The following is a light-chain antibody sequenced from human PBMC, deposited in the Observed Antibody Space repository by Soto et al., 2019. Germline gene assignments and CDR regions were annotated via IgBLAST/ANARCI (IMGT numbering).Light chain of an antibody. CDR3: QQFNSYPPG. V-gene: IGKV1-9*01. J-gene: IGKJ3*01. CDR1: QAISSF. Sequence: DIQLTQSPSFLSASVGDRVTITCLASQAISSFLAWYQQEPGTAPKLLLYAASTLQSGVTSRFSGSASGTEFTLTSSSLQPEDFATYYGQQFNSYPPGFGPGTKVDIE. CDR2: AAS.